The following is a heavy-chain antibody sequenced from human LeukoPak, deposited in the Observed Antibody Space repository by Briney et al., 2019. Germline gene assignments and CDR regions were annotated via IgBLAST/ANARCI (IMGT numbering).Heavy chain of an antibody. J-gene: IGHJ3*02. CDR3: ERRAAAGTNAFDI. CDR2: ISSDGSST. D-gene: IGHD6-13*01. Sequence: GSLRLSCAASGFTFSRHWMHWVRQAPGKGLVWVSRISSDGSSTSYADSVKGRFTISRDNAKNTLYLQMNSLRAEDTAVYYCERRAAAGTNAFDIWGQGTMVTVSS. CDR1: GFTFSRHW. V-gene: IGHV3-74*01.